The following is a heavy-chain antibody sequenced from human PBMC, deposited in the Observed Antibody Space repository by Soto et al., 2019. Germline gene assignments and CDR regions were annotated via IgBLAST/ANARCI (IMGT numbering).Heavy chain of an antibody. CDR2: ISTKSGNT. J-gene: IGHJ4*02. Sequence: QVQLVQSAAEVKKPGASVKVSCKASGYTFANYDISWVRQAPGQGLAWMGWISTKSGNTEYAQNVQGRVTLTPDSATTTVHTELRSLRADDTAVYYCATSYFDSWTEYSKAVKYWGQGTLVAVSS. V-gene: IGHV1-18*04. D-gene: IGHD3-3*01. CDR1: GYTFANYD. CDR3: ATSYFDSWTEYSKAVKY.